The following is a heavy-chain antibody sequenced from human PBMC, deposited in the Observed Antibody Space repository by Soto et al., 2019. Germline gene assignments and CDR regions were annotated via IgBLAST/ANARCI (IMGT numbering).Heavy chain of an antibody. V-gene: IGHV2-5*02. Sequence: QITLNESGPTQVKPRQTLTLTCTFSGFSLTTSGVGVGWIRQSPGKAPEWLALIYWDDDKRYSPSLKSRLTITKDTSKYLVVLTMADLDPADTATYYCAHRVLRTVFGLVTTTAIYFDFWGQGTPVAVSS. J-gene: IGHJ4*02. CDR3: AHRVLRTVFGLVTTTAIYFDF. D-gene: IGHD3-3*01. CDR2: IYWDDDK. CDR1: GFSLTTSGVG.